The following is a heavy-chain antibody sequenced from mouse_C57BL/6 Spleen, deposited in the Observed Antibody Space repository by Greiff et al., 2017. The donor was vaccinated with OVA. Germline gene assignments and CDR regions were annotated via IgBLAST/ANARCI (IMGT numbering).Heavy chain of an antibody. Sequence: EVQLQESGPGMVKPSQSLSLTCTVTGYSITSGYDWHWIRHFPGNKLEWMGYIRYSGSTNYNPSITSRISITHDRSKNHFFLKLNSVTTEETATYYCAREGDWDYFDYWGQGTTLTVSS. CDR2: IRYSGST. D-gene: IGHD4-1*01. CDR1: GYSITSGYD. V-gene: IGHV3-1*01. CDR3: AREGDWDYFDY. J-gene: IGHJ2*01.